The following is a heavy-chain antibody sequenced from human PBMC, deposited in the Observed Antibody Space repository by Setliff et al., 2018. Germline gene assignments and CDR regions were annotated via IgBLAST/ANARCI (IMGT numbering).Heavy chain of an antibody. Sequence: PSETLSLTCSVSAGSVSSSSYYRGWIRQPPGKGLEWIGSIHDSGTTYYNPSLKSRVTISIDTAKNHFSLTLSSVTAADTATYYCARLCRGVTFACDVFDVWGPGTLVTVS. V-gene: IGHV4-39*07. J-gene: IGHJ3*01. D-gene: IGHD2-21*02. CDR2: IHDSGTT. CDR3: ARLCRGVTFACDVFDV. CDR1: AGSVSSSSYY.